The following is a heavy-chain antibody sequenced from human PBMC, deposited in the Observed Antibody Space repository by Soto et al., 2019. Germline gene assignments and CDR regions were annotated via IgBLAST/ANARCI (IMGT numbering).Heavy chain of an antibody. CDR1: GFSVTANY. J-gene: IGHJ3*02. Sequence: PGGSLRLSCEVSGFSVTANYMSWVRQAPGKGLEWVSVIYSGGSTYYIDSVKGRFSISRDISKNTLYLQMNSLRAEDTAVYYCARGDYYDTSGPFSDAFDIWGQGTMVTVSS. V-gene: IGHV3-53*01. CDR3: ARGDYYDTSGPFSDAFDI. D-gene: IGHD3-22*01. CDR2: IYSGGST.